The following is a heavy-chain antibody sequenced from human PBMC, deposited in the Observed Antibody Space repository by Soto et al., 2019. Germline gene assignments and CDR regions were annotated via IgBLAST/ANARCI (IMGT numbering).Heavy chain of an antibody. CDR2: ISSASSYI. V-gene: IGHV3-21*01. J-gene: IGHJ2*01. D-gene: IGHD2-15*01. CDR3: ARSDGVAGNWYFDL. CDR1: TISFSDYT. Sequence: PGGSLRLSCAASTISFSDYTINWVRQAPGKGLEWVASISSASSYIYYAVSVQGRFTISRDNGKKSLYLQMNSLRAEDTAVYYCARSDGVAGNWYFDLWGRGTLVTVSS.